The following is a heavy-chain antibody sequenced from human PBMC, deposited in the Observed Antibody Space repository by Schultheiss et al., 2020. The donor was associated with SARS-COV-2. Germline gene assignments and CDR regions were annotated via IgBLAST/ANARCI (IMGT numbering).Heavy chain of an antibody. CDR3: ARGITIFGVVTHDAFDI. CDR1: GYTFTDYH. CDR2: INPNSGGT. V-gene: IGHV1-2*04. Sequence: ASVKVSCKASGYTFTDYHIHWVRQAPGQGLEWMGWINPNSGGTNYAQKFQGWVTMTRDTSISTAYMELSRLRSDDTAVYYCARGITIFGVVTHDAFDIWGQGTMVTVSS. D-gene: IGHD3-3*01. J-gene: IGHJ3*02.